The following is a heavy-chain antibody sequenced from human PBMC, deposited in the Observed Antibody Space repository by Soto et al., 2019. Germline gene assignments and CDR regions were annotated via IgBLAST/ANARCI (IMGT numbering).Heavy chain of an antibody. V-gene: IGHV3-30*18. CDR3: AKETHSSGYGSYFDY. Sequence: GGSLRLSCAASGFTFSSYGMHWVRQAPGKRLEWVAVISKDGSTKYDADSVKGRFTISRDNSKNTLYLQMNSLRAEDTAVYYCAKETHSSGYGSYFDYWGQGTLVTVSS. J-gene: IGHJ4*02. CDR1: GFTFSSYG. D-gene: IGHD3-22*01. CDR2: ISKDGSTK.